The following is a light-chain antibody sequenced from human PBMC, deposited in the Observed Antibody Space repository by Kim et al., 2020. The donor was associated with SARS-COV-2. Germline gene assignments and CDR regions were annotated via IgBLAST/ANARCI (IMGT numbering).Light chain of an antibody. CDR2: DAY. Sequence: SLSPGESATLSCRASQSISAYLAWYQQKPGQAPRLLIYDAYNRATGVPARFSGGGSGTDFSLTISSLEPEDFAVYYCQQRSDWLYTFGPGTRLEIK. CDR1: QSISAY. CDR3: QQRSDWLYT. J-gene: IGKJ2*01. V-gene: IGKV3-11*01.